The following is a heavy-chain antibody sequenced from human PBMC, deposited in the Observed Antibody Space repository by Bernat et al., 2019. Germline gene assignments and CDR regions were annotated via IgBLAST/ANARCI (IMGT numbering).Heavy chain of an antibody. CDR1: GFTFSGYG. D-gene: IGHD6-19*01. J-gene: IGHJ6*02. Sequence: VHLVESGGGLVQPGGSLRLSCAVSGFTFSGYGMHWVRQAPGKGLEWVAGISYDGSNKYYADSVKGRFTISRDNSKNTLYLQMNSLRAEDTAVYYCAKEGGYSSGWYNSDYYYGMDVWGQGTTVTVSS. V-gene: IGHV3-30*18. CDR3: AKEGGYSSGWYNSDYYYGMDV. CDR2: ISYDGSNK.